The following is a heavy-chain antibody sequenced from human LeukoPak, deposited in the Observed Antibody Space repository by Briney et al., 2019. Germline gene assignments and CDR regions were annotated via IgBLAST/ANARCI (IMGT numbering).Heavy chain of an antibody. CDR1: GYTFTSYA. Sequence: ASVKVSCKASGYTFTSYAIHWVRQAPGQRLEWMGWINAGNGNTQYSQKFQGRVTITRDTSASTAYMELSSLRSEDTAVYYCARGVLREQQLGLDYWGQGTLVTVSS. J-gene: IGHJ4*02. CDR2: INAGNGNT. CDR3: ARGVLREQQLGLDY. V-gene: IGHV1-3*01. D-gene: IGHD6-13*01.